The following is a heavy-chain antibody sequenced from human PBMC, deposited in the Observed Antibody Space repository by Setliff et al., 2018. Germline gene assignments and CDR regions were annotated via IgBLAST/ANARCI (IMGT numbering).Heavy chain of an antibody. V-gene: IGHV3-21*01. D-gene: IGHD3-16*01. CDR2: ISSSSGHI. CDR3: AGRLGASTRYYYYGLDV. Sequence: GGSLRLSCAASGISSYTMSWVRQAPGKGLEWVASISSSSGHIYHAASVRGRFTISRDNTKNSLYLQMDSLRVEATSVYYCAGRLGASTRYYYYGLDVWGQGTTVTVSS. CDR1: GISSYT. J-gene: IGHJ6*02.